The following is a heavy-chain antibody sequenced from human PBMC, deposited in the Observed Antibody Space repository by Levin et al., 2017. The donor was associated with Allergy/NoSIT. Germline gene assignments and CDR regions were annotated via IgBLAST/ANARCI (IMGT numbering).Heavy chain of an antibody. CDR3: ARDAVGAAAGSLAY. J-gene: IGHJ4*02. Sequence: TSETLSLTCTVSGASVSSGSYYWTWIRQAPGKGLECIGFMLYTGYRSYNPSLQSRVTMSLDTSKNQFSLRLTSATAADTAMYYCARDAVGAAAGSLAYWGQGALVTVSS. V-gene: IGHV4-61*01. CDR1: GASVSSGSYY. D-gene: IGHD1-26*01. CDR2: MLYTGYR.